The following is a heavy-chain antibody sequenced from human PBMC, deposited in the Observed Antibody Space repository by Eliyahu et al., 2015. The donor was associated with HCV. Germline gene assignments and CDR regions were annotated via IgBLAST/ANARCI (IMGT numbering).Heavy chain of an antibody. Sequence: QVQLVQSGAEVKKPGASVKISCKTSGYTFTAYALHWVRQAPGQRLESMGWINGGNGNTKYSQKFQDRLIITRDTSANTGYMELSSLTSEDTAIYYCVRDPHLFGVAAHDYWGPGTLVTVSS. V-gene: IGHV1-3*01. CDR1: GYTFTAYA. CDR2: INGGNGNT. CDR3: VRDPHLFGVAAHDY. D-gene: IGHD3-3*01. J-gene: IGHJ4*02.